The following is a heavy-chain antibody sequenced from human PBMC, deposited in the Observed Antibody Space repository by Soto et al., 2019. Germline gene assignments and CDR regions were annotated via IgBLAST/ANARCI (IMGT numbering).Heavy chain of an antibody. CDR1: GYSFASYR. CDR2: IYHGDSDT. D-gene: IGHD3-16*02. Sequence: GEALKISCHASGYSFASYRIGWVRHTPGKDLEWMGIIYHGDSDTRYRESFEGQVTISADKSLRTAYLQWTSLKASDTALYYCARTRSFSLGFYYDGMDVWCQGTTGNVSS. CDR3: ARTRSFSLGFYYDGMDV. J-gene: IGHJ6*02. V-gene: IGHV5-51*01.